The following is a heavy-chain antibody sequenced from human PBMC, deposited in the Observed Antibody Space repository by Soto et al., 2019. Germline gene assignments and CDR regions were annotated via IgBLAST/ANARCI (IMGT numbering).Heavy chain of an antibody. CDR3: ARVDYDFWSGIFDAFDI. J-gene: IGHJ3*02. CDR1: GFTFSSYW. V-gene: IGHV3-7*01. Sequence: PGGSLRLSCAASGFTFSSYWMSWVRQAPGKGLEWVANIKQDGSEKYYVDSVKGRFTISRDNAKNSLYLQMNSLRAEDTAVYYCARVDYDFWSGIFDAFDIWGQGTMVTVSS. CDR2: IKQDGSEK. D-gene: IGHD3-3*01.